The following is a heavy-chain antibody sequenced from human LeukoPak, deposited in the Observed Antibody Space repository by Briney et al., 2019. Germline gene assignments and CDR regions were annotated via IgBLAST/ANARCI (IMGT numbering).Heavy chain of an antibody. V-gene: IGHV3-64*01. Sequence: GGSLRLSCAASRFTFSNYIMHWVRQAPGKGLEYVSSISSNGGSTYYANSVKGRFTISRDNSKNTLYLQMGSLRAEDMAVYYCAGNSDLNDYGDYGEYWGQGTLVTVSS. D-gene: IGHD4-17*01. CDR1: RFTFSNYI. CDR2: ISSNGGST. CDR3: AGNSDLNDYGDYGEY. J-gene: IGHJ4*02.